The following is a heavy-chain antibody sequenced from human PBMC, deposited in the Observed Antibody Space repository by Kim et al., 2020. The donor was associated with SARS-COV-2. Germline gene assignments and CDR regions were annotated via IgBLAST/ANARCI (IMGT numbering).Heavy chain of an antibody. V-gene: IGHV1-18*01. J-gene: IGHJ4*02. CDR2: ISAYNGNT. D-gene: IGHD6-19*01. Sequence: ASVKVSCKASGYTFTSYGISWVRQAPGQGLEWMGWISAYNGNTNYAQKLQGRVTMTTDISTSTAYMELRSLRSDDTAVYYCARSLGSSGSVRIYYFDYWGQGTLVTVSS. CDR3: ARSLGSSGSVRIYYFDY. CDR1: GYTFTSYG.